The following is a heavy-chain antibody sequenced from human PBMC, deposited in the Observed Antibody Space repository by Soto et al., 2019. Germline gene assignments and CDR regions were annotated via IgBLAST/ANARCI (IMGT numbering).Heavy chain of an antibody. J-gene: IGHJ6*02. D-gene: IGHD3-10*01. Sequence: GGSLRLSCAASGFTFDDYAMHWVRQAPGKGLEWVSGISWNSGSIGYADSVKGRFTISRDNAKNSLYLQMNSLRAEDTALYYCAKLGFGGGEYYYGMDVWGQGTTVTVSS. CDR1: GFTFDDYA. V-gene: IGHV3-9*01. CDR2: ISWNSGSI. CDR3: AKLGFGGGEYYYGMDV.